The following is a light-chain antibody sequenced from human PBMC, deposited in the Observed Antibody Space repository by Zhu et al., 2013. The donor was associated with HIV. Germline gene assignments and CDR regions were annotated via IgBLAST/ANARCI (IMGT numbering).Light chain of an antibody. Sequence: DTVMTQSPLSLPVTPGEPASILCRSSQSLLHSNGYNYLDWYLQKPGQSPHLLIYLGSTRASGVPDRFSGSGSGTHFTLKISRVEAEDVGVYYCMQALQTPWTFGQGTKVEIK. CDR2: LGS. CDR3: MQALQTPWT. CDR1: QSLLHSNGYNY. V-gene: IGKV2-28*01. J-gene: IGKJ1*01.